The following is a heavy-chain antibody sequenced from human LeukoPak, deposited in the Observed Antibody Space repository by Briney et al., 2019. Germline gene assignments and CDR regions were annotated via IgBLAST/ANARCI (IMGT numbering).Heavy chain of an antibody. CDR3: ARDHCSSTSCHFLDY. Sequence: GGSLRLSCAASGFTFITYGMHWVRQAPGKGLEWVSFIRYDGSHQYYADSVKGRFTISRDNSKNTVYLQMGSLRAEDMAVYYCARDHCSSTSCHFLDYWGQGTLVTVSS. V-gene: IGHV3-30*02. D-gene: IGHD2-2*01. CDR1: GFTFITYG. CDR2: IRYDGSHQ. J-gene: IGHJ4*02.